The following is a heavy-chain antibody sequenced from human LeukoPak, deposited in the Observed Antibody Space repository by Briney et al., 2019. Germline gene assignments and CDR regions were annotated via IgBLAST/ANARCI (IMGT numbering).Heavy chain of an antibody. V-gene: IGHV3-7*01. CDR3: TRDAS. CDR2: IKPDGSET. CDR1: GFTFSSYT. J-gene: IGHJ5*02. Sequence: GVSLRLSCAASGFTFSSYTMNWVRQAPGKGLEWVASIKPDGSETSYVDSVRGRFTISRDNPKSSLYLQMNSLTAEDTAVYHCTRDASWGQGTLVTVSS.